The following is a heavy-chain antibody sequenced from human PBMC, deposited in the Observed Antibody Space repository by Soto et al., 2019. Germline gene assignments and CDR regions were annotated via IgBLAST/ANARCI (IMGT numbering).Heavy chain of an antibody. Sequence: PGGSLRLSCAASGFSFSSYGMHWVRQAPGKGLDWVAVIWYDGSNKYYAESVKGRFTISRDNSKNTLYVQMNSLTVEDTAVYYCARAQYTGSYFDACDVWGQGPRVTVSS. D-gene: IGHD1-26*01. CDR2: IWYDGSNK. CDR1: GFSFSSYG. V-gene: IGHV3-33*03. J-gene: IGHJ3*01. CDR3: ARAQYTGSYFDACDV.